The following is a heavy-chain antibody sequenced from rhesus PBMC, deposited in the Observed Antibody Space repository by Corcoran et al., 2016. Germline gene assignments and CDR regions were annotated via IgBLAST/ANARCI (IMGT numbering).Heavy chain of an antibody. CDR2: INSGWRST. V-gene: IGHV3S5*01. CDR1: GFTFSSYG. J-gene: IGHJ4*01. D-gene: IGHD2-27*01. Sequence: EVQLVETGGGLVQPGGSLKLSCAASGFTFSSYGMSWVRQAPGKGLEWVSAINSGWRSTYYADSVKGRFTSSRDNSKNTLSLQMNSLRAEDTAVYYCAKDFEVFTALDSWGQGVLVTVSS. CDR3: AKDFEVFTALDS.